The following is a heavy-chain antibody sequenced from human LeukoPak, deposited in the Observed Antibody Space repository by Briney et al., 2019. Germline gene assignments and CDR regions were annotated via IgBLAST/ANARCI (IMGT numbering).Heavy chain of an antibody. CDR1: GFTVSSNY. D-gene: IGHD3-10*01. Sequence: PGGSLRLSCAASGFTVSSNYMSWVRQASGKGLEWVSVIYSGGSTYYADSVKGRFTISRDNSKNTLYLQMNSLRAEDTAVYYCARDQTVRGVTIDYWGQGTLVTVSS. V-gene: IGHV3-53*01. CDR3: ARDQTVRGVTIDY. J-gene: IGHJ4*02. CDR2: IYSGGST.